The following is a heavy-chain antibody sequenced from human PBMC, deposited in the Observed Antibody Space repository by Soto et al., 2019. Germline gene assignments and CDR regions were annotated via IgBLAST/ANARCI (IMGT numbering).Heavy chain of an antibody. V-gene: IGHV5-51*01. CDR3: ARQHGLSYYWFDL. CDR1: GYNFPGLW. D-gene: IGHD3-10*01. CDR2: IYPRDSDA. Sequence: GESLKISCQASGYNFPGLWIAWVRQMPGKGLELMGMIYPRDSDARYRPSFQGQVTISVDKSIQTTYLQWNSLKASDTAMYFCARQHGLSYYWFDLWGQGTRVTVSS. J-gene: IGHJ5*01.